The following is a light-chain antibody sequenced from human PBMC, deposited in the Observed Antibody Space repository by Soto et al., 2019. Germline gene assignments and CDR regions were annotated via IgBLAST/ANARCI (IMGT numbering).Light chain of an antibody. CDR2: GAS. J-gene: IGKJ1*01. CDR1: QSVSSN. Sequence: EIVMTQSPATLSVSPGERATLSCRASQSVSSNLAWYQQKPGQAPRLLIYGASTRASGIPARFSGSGSGTEFTLTISSLQSEDSAVYYCQQYNNWPTWTFGQGTKVDIK. CDR3: QQYNNWPTWT. V-gene: IGKV3-15*01.